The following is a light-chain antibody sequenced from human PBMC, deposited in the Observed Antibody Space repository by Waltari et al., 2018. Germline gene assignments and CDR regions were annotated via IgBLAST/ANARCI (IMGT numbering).Light chain of an antibody. CDR3: SSVTRSSTWV. CDR2: EVR. CDR1: SSDVGGYEY. J-gene: IGLJ3*02. V-gene: IGLV2-14*01. Sequence: QSALTQPASVSGSPGQSITISCTGTSSDVGGYEYVSWYQQYPGQAPKLMIYEVRNRPSGVSNRFSGSKSGNTASLTISGLQAEDEADYYCSSVTRSSTWVFGGGTKLTVL.